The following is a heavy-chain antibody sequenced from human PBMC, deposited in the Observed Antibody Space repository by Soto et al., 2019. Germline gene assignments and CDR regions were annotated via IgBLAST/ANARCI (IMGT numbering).Heavy chain of an antibody. CDR2: LYSGGTS. V-gene: IGHV3-53*02. Sequence: EVQLVETGGGLIQPGGSLRLSCAASGFSISSNYMTWVRQAPGKVLEWVSLLYSGGTSYYADSVKGRFTISRDNSKNTLFLQMNRLKTEDTAVYYCARGQQVSTIRGVQGFDYWGQGTLVTVSS. CDR1: GFSISSNY. J-gene: IGHJ4*02. D-gene: IGHD3-10*01. CDR3: ARGQQVSTIRGVQGFDY.